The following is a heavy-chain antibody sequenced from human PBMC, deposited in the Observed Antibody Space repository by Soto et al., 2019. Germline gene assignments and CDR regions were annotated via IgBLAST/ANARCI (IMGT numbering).Heavy chain of an antibody. CDR1: GFTVSSYA. CDR2: ISGSGGST. J-gene: IGHJ4*02. V-gene: IGHV3-23*01. CDR3: AKVSGVPPSDFDF. D-gene: IGHD3-10*01. Sequence: PGGSLRLSCAASGFTVSSYAMSWVRQAPGKGLEWVSAISGSGGSTYYADSVKGRFTISRDKSKSTLYLQMNSLRAEDTAVYYCAKVSGVPPSDFDFWGQGTMVTVSS.